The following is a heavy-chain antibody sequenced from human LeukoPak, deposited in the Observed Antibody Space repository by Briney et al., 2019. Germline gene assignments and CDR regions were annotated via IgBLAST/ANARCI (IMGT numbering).Heavy chain of an antibody. V-gene: IGHV3-7*01. D-gene: IGHD3-3*01. CDR1: GFTFSSYR. Sequence: GGSLRLSCAASGFTFSSYRMSWVRQAPGKGLEWVANIKQDGSEKYYVDSVKGRFTISRDNAKNSLYLQMNSLRAEDTAVYYCAREIRFLEWLLPYYYYGMDVWGQGTTVTVSS. CDR2: IKQDGSEK. CDR3: AREIRFLEWLLPYYYYGMDV. J-gene: IGHJ6*02.